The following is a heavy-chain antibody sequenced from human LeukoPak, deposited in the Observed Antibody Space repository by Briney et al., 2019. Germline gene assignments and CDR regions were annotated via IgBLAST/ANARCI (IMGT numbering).Heavy chain of an antibody. V-gene: IGHV3-30-3*01. CDR2: ISYDASNK. D-gene: IGHD5-12*01. CDR3: ARGTTDIVAEISDAFDI. J-gene: IGHJ3*02. CDR1: GLTFSAFA. Sequence: GGSLRLSCAASGLTFSAFAMHWARQAPGTGLEWVAAISYDASNKYYAVSVRGRFTISRDNSRNTLFLQMNHLRAEDTAVYYCARGTTDIVAEISDAFDIWGQGTVVTVSS.